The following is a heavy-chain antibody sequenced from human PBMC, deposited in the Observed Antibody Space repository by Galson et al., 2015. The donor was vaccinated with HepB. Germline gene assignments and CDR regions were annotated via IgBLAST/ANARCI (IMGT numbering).Heavy chain of an antibody. D-gene: IGHD3-16*01. CDR1: GYTFTGYY. J-gene: IGHJ4*02. V-gene: IGHV1-2*02. CDR2: INPNSGGT. Sequence: SVKVSCKASGYTFTGYYMHWVRQAPGQGLEWMGWINPNSGGTNYAQKFQGRVTMTRDTSISTAYMGLSRLRSDDTAVYYCAYHHYKSGGTDYWGQGTLVTVSS. CDR3: AYHHYKSGGTDY.